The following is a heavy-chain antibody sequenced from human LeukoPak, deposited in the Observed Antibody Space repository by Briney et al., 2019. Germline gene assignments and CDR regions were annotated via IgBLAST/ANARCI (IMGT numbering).Heavy chain of an antibody. Sequence: SETLSLTCAVYGGSFSGYYWSWIRQPPGKGLEWIGEVNHSGSTNYNPSLKSRVTISVDTSKNQFSLKLSSVTAADAAVYYCARRRYSSSWYVVDYWGQGTLVTVSS. CDR1: GGSFSGYY. V-gene: IGHV4-34*01. CDR3: ARRRYSSSWYVVDY. J-gene: IGHJ4*02. D-gene: IGHD6-13*01. CDR2: VNHSGST.